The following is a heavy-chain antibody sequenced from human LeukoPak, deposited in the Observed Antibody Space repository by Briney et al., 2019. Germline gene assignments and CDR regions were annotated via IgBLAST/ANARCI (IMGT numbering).Heavy chain of an antibody. J-gene: IGHJ4*02. Sequence: GGSLRLSCAASGFTFSSYGMSWVRQAPGKGLEWVSAISGSGGSTYYADSVKGRFTISRDNSKNSLYLQMNSLRAEDTAVYYCARDDIAAAGPNYFDYWGQGTLVTVSS. CDR2: ISGSGGST. V-gene: IGHV3-23*01. CDR3: ARDDIAAAGPNYFDY. CDR1: GFTFSSYG. D-gene: IGHD6-13*01.